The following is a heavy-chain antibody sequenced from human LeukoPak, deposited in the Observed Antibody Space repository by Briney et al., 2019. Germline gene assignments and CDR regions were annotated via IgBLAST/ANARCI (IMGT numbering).Heavy chain of an antibody. D-gene: IGHD2-15*01. Sequence: PSETLSLTCTVSGGSISSGGYYWSWIRQHPGKGLEWIGYIYYSGSTYYNPSLKSRVTISVDTSKNQFSLKLSSVTAADTAVYYCAREHRCSGGSCYHLYYYYGMDVWGQGTTVTVSS. J-gene: IGHJ6*02. CDR1: GGSISSGGYY. CDR2: IYYSGST. CDR3: AREHRCSGGSCYHLYYYYGMDV. V-gene: IGHV4-31*03.